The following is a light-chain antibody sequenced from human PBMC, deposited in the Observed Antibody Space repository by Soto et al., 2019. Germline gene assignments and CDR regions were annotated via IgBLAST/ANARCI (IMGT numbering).Light chain of an antibody. V-gene: IGLV2-14*01. Sequence: ALTQPASVSGSPGQSITISCTGTSSDVGGYNYVSWYQKHPGKAPRLMIYEVSSRPSGVSHRFSGSKSGNTASLTISGLQAEDEADYYCLSYTTSSTYVFGTGTKSPS. J-gene: IGLJ1*01. CDR2: EVS. CDR1: SSDVGGYNY. CDR3: LSYTTSSTYV.